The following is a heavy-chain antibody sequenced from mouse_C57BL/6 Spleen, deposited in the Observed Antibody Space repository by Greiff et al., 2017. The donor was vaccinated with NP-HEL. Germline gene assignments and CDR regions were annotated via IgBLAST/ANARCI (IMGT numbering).Heavy chain of an antibody. CDR1: GYAFSSSW. V-gene: IGHV1-82*01. CDR3: ARDGNYFAY. D-gene: IGHD2-1*01. J-gene: IGHJ3*01. Sequence: VMLVESGPELVKPGASVKISCKASGYAFSSSWMNWVKQRPGKGLEWIGRIYPGDGDTNYNGKFKGKATLTADKSSSTAYMQLSSLTSEDSAVYFCARDGNYFAYWGQGTLVTVSA. CDR2: IYPGDGDT.